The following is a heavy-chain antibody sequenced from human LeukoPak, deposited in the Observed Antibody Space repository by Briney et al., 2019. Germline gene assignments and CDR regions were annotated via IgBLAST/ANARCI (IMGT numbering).Heavy chain of an antibody. CDR1: GFTFSSYG. J-gene: IGHJ6*02. CDR3: VRALDYYYYYGMDV. Sequence: PGGSLRLSCAASGFTFSSYGMHWVRQAPGKGLEWVAVIWYDGSNKYYADSAKGRFTISRDNSKNTLYLQMNSLRAEDTAVYYCVRALDYYYYYGMDVWGQGTTVTVSS. V-gene: IGHV3-33*01. D-gene: IGHD3-16*01. CDR2: IWYDGSNK.